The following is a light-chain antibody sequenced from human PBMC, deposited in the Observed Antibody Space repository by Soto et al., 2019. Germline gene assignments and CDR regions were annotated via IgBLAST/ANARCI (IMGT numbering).Light chain of an antibody. J-gene: IGKJ4*01. CDR3: QHYSGYPLT. CDR2: QGS. V-gene: IGKV1-5*03. Sequence: DIQMTQSPSTLSVSVGDRVTITCRASQSLAYWLAWYQQKPGKAPKLLIYQGSILESGVPGRFSGSGSGTEFTLTISSLQPDDFATYYCQHYSGYPLTFGGGTKVEV. CDR1: QSLAYW.